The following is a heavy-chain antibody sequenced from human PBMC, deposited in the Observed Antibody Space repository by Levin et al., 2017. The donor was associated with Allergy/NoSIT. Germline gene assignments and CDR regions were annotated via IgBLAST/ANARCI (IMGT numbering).Heavy chain of an antibody. D-gene: IGHD1-26*01. CDR2: ISGYNGNA. Sequence: ASVKVSCKTASYTFTKYGISWVRQAPGQGLEWMGWISGYNGNANYAQKFQGRISMTTDTFTSTVYMELRSLTSDDTAVYYCARDGATGEFYSYF. CDR1: SYTFTKYG. J-gene: IGHJ2*01. CDR3: ARDGATGEFYSYF. V-gene: IGHV1-18*01.